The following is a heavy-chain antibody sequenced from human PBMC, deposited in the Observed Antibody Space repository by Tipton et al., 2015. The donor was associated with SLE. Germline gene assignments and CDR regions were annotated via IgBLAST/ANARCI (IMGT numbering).Heavy chain of an antibody. CDR1: GFTFSSYS. Sequence: GSLRLSCAASGFTFSSYSMNWVRQAPGKGLEWVSSISSSSSYIYYADSVKGRFTISRDNAKNSLYLQMNSLRAEDTAVYYCAKAITFGGVIVDYWGQGTLVTVSS. V-gene: IGHV3-21*01. CDR3: AKAITFGGVIVDY. J-gene: IGHJ4*02. D-gene: IGHD3-16*02. CDR2: ISSSSSYI.